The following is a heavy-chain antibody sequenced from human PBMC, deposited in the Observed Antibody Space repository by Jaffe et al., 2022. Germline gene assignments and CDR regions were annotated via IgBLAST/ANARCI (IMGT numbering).Heavy chain of an antibody. D-gene: IGHD2-15*01. CDR1: GFTFSAYW. J-gene: IGHJ3*02. CDR3: ARDFDCSGGSCSPGDAFDI. CDR2: ISTDGSIT. Sequence: EVQLVESGGGLVQPGGSLRLSCAASGFTFSAYWMHWVRQAPGKGLVWVSRISTDGSITTYADSVKGRFTISRDNAKNTLYLQMNSLRPEDTAVYYCARDFDCSGGSCSPGDAFDIWGQGTMVTVSS. V-gene: IGHV3-74*03.